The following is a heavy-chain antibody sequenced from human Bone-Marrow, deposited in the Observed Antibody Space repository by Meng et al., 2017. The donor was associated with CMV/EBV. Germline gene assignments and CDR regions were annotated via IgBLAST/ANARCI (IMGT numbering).Heavy chain of an antibody. J-gene: IGHJ6*01. V-gene: IGHV3-30*04. Sequence: GGSLRLSCAASGFTFSSYNMHWVRQDPGKGPEWVAVISYGGLNEYYADSVKGRFTISRDDSKKTLYLQMNDLRVEDTAIYYCAKDSSTSLNYHYGLDVWGQGTTVTCYS. CDR1: GFTFSSYN. CDR3: AKDSSTSLNYHYGLDV. CDR2: ISYGGLNE. D-gene: IGHD2-2*01.